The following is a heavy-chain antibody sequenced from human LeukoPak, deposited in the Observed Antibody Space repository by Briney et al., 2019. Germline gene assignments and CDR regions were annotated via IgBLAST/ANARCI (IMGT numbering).Heavy chain of an antibody. CDR1: GGSVSSGSYY. CDR2: IYYSGST. D-gene: IGHD1-26*01. V-gene: IGHV4-61*01. Sequence: SETLSLTCTVSGGSVSSGSYYWSWIRQPPGKGLEWIGYIYYSGSTNYNPSLKSRVTISVDTSKNQFSLKLSSVTAADTAVYYCARVGWDSGSYYYYYGVDAWGQGTTVTVSS. J-gene: IGHJ6*02. CDR3: ARVGWDSGSYYYYYGVDA.